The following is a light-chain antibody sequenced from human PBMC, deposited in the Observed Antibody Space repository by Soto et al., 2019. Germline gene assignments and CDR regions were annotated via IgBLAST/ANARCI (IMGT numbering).Light chain of an antibody. CDR3: AAWDDSLSGWV. Sequence: QSVLTQSPSASGTPGQRVTISCSGSSSNIGSDYVYWYQQLPGTAPKLLIYSNNQRPSGVPDRFSGSKSGTSAYLAISGLRSEDEADYYCAAWDDSLSGWVFGGGTKVTVL. CDR1: SSNIGSDY. V-gene: IGLV1-47*02. J-gene: IGLJ3*02. CDR2: SNN.